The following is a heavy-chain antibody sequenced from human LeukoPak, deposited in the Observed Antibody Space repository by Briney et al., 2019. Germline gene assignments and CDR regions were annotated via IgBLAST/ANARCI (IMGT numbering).Heavy chain of an antibody. CDR2: INPNSGGT. CDR1: GYTFTGYY. J-gene: IGHJ3*02. CDR3: ARDNGLLVAFDI. V-gene: IGHV1-2*02. Sequence: GASVKVSCKASGYTFTGYYMHWVRQAPGQGLEWMGWINPNSGGTNYAQKFQGRVTMTRDTSISTAYMELSSLRSEDTAVYYCARDNGLLVAFDIWGQGTMVTVSS. D-gene: IGHD2-21*01.